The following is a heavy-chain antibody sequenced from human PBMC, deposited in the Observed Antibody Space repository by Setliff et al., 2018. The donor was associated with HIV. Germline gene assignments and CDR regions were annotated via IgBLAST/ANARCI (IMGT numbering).Heavy chain of an antibody. CDR2: INVDGSSI. V-gene: IGHV3-74*01. D-gene: IGHD6-6*01. CDR3: ARLPQDVRSSIDF. CDR1: GFTFTDYW. Sequence: QPGGSLRLSCAASGFTFTDYWMHWVRQVPGQGLVWVSRINVDGSSISYADSVKGRFTISRDNDKNTLFLQMNSLRAEDTAVYYCARLPQDVRSSIDFWGQGTLVTVSS. J-gene: IGHJ4*02.